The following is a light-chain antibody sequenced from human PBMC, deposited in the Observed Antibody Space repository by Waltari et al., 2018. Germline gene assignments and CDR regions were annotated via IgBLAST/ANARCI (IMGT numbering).Light chain of an antibody. CDR1: QSVRNN. V-gene: IGKV3-15*01. CDR3: QQYNNWPPWT. CDR2: GAS. Sequence: EIVMTQSPATLSVSPGERVTLSCRASQSVRNNLVWYQQKPGQAPRLLIYGASTRVTGIPARFSGSGSGTEFTFTISSLQSEDFAVYYCQQYNNWPPWTFGQGTKVEIK. J-gene: IGKJ1*01.